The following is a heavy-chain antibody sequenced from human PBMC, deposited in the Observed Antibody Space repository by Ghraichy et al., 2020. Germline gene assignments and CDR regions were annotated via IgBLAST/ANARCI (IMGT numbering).Heavy chain of an antibody. J-gene: IGHJ3*02. D-gene: IGHD3-22*01. CDR1: GGSFSGYY. CDR3: ARGQYYYDQEIAFDI. Sequence: SETLSLTCAVYGGSFSGYYWSWIRQPPGKGLEWIGEINHSGSTNYNPSLKSRVTISVDTSKNQFSLKLSSVTAADTAVYYCARGQYYYDQEIAFDIWGQGTMVTVSS. CDR2: INHSGST. V-gene: IGHV4-34*01.